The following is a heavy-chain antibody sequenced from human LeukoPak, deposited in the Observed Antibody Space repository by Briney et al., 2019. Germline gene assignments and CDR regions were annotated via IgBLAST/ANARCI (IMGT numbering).Heavy chain of an antibody. CDR3: AKGHYDFWSGSQYYFDY. V-gene: IGHV3-23*01. Sequence: ETLSLTCTVSGGSISSYYWSWVRQAPGKGLEWVSAISGSGGSTYYADSVKGRFTISRDNSKNTLYLQMNSLRAEDTAVYYCAKGHYDFWSGSQYYFDYWGQGTLVTVSS. J-gene: IGHJ4*02. CDR1: GGSISSYY. D-gene: IGHD3-3*01. CDR2: ISGSGGST.